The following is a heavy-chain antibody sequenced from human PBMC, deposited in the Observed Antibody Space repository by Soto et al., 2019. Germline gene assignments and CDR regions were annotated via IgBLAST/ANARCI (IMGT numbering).Heavy chain of an antibody. Sequence: QVQLVQSGAEVKKPGASVKVSCKASGYTFTSYGISWVRQAPGQGLEWMGWISAYNGNTNYAQKLQGRVTMTTDTSSSTAYMERRSLRSDDTAVYYCASGSPADYGDYVGYFDYWGQGTLVTVSS. D-gene: IGHD4-17*01. V-gene: IGHV1-18*01. J-gene: IGHJ4*02. CDR2: ISAYNGNT. CDR3: ASGSPADYGDYVGYFDY. CDR1: GYTFTSYG.